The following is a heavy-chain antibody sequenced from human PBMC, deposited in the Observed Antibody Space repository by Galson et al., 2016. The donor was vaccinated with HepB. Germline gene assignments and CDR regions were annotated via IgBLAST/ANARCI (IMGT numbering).Heavy chain of an antibody. CDR3: ARDFRGAFGIYNWFDP. CDR2: MYGSGST. V-gene: IGHV4-61*02. CDR1: GDSVSSGGYY. Sequence: TLSLTCSVSGDSVSSGGYYWIWIRQPAGKGLEWIGRMYGSGSTIYNPSLKSRVTISVDASKNQFSLRLSSVTAADTAVYYFARDFRGAFGIYNWFDPWGQGTLVTVSS. D-gene: IGHD3-3*02. J-gene: IGHJ5*02.